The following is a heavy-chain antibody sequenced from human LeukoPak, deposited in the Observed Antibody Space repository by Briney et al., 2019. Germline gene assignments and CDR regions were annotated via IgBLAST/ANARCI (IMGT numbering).Heavy chain of an antibody. Sequence: GASVKVSCKASGYTFTSYGISWVRQAPGQGLEWMGWISAYNGNTNYAQKLQGRVTMTTDTSTSTAYMELRSLRSDDTAMYYCARDAREVLFWFGEFFPWGQGTLVTVSS. V-gene: IGHV1-18*01. J-gene: IGHJ5*02. CDR3: ARDAREVLFWFGEFFP. D-gene: IGHD3-10*01. CDR2: ISAYNGNT. CDR1: GYTFTSYG.